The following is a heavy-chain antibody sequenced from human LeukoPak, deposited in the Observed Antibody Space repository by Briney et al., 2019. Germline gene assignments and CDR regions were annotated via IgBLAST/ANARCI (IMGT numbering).Heavy chain of an antibody. CDR2: ISGSGGST. J-gene: IGHJ5*02. CDR3: ARDGQDSSGWWPHNWFDP. V-gene: IGHV3-23*01. CDR1: GFTFSSYA. D-gene: IGHD6-19*01. Sequence: PGGSLRLSCAASGFTFSSYAMSWVRQAPGKGLEWVSAISGSGGSTYYADSVKGRFTISRDNAKNSLYLQMNSLRAEDTAVYYCARDGQDSSGWWPHNWFDPWGQGTLVTVSS.